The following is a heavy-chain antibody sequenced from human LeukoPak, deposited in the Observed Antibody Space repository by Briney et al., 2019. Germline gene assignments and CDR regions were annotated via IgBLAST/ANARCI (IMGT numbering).Heavy chain of an antibody. CDR2: IDQDGSEM. J-gene: IGHJ4*02. Sequence: GGSLRLSCAASGFTFSNYWMTWVRQAPGKGLEWVANIDQDGSEMYSVDSVKGRFSISRDNAKKALYLQMNSLRAEDTAVSYCARAYYYGSGDYYSWAYFDFWGLGTLVTVSS. D-gene: IGHD3-10*01. CDR1: GFTFSNYW. V-gene: IGHV3-7*04. CDR3: ARAYYYGSGDYYSWAYFDF.